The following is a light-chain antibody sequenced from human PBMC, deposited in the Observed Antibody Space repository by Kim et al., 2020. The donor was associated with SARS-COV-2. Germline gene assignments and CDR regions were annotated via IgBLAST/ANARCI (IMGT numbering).Light chain of an antibody. V-gene: IGKV2-28*01. CDR2: LGS. CDR1: QSLLDSDGYNY. Sequence: DIVMTQSPLSLPVTPGEPASISCRSSQSLLDSDGYNYLDWYLQRPGQSPQLLIYLGSNRASGVPDRFSGSGSGTDFTLKISRVEADDVGVYYCMQTLQTPLTFGGGTKVEIK. CDR3: MQTLQTPLT. J-gene: IGKJ4*01.